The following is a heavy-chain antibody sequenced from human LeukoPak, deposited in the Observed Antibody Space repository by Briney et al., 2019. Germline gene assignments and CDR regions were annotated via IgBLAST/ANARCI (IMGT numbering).Heavy chain of an antibody. V-gene: IGHV3-11*01. CDR1: EFTFSDYY. J-gene: IGHJ5*02. CDR2: ISSSGSTI. D-gene: IGHD3-10*01. CDR3: ANYASGTYRFDP. Sequence: PGGSLRLSCAASEFTFSDYYMSWIRQAPGKGLEWVSYISSSGSTIYYADSVKGRFTISRDNAKNSLYLQMNSLRAEDTAVYYCANYASGTYRFDPWGQGTLVTVSS.